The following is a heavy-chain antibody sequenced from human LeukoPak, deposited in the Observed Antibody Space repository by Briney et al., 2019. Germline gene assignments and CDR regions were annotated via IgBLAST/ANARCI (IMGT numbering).Heavy chain of an antibody. CDR2: ISSSSYI. J-gene: IGHJ4*02. D-gene: IGHD2-15*01. CDR3: ATDGCSGGSCYSGGYHNDY. CDR1: RFTFSSYS. Sequence: GGSLRFSCAASRFTFSSYSMNWVRQAPGKGLEWVSSISSSSYIYYADSVKGRFTISRDNAKNSLYLQMNSLRAEDTAVYYCATDGCSGGSCYSGGYHNDYWGQGTLVTVSS. V-gene: IGHV3-21*01.